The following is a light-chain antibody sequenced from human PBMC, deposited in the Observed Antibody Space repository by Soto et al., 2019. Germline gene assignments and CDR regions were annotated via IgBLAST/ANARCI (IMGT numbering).Light chain of an antibody. CDR1: QSISGW. Sequence: DIQMTQSPSTLSASVGDRGTITCRASQSISGWLAWYQQKPGKAPKVLIYDAFSLESGVPSRFSGSGSGTEFTLTISSLQHDYFATYYCQQYNSFRTFGQGTKVEIK. CDR2: DAF. J-gene: IGKJ1*01. V-gene: IGKV1-5*01. CDR3: QQYNSFRT.